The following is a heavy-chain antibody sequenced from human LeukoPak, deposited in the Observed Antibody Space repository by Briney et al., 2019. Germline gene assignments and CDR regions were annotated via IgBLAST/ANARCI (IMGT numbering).Heavy chain of an antibody. CDR2: IRYDGSNK. J-gene: IGHJ4*02. V-gene: IGHV3-30*02. CDR1: GFTFSSYA. CDR3: AKDGSWSQIPIDY. Sequence: GGSLRLSCAASGFTFSSYAMHWVRQAPGKGLEWVAFIRYDGSNKYYADSVKGRFTISRDNSKNTLYLQMNSLRAEDTAVYYCAKDGSWSQIPIDYWGQGTLVTVSS. D-gene: IGHD2-8*02.